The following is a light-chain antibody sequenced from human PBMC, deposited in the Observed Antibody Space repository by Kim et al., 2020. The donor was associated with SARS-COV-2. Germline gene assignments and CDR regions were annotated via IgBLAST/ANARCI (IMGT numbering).Light chain of an antibody. V-gene: IGLV1-47*01. J-gene: IGLJ1*01. CDR1: SSNIGRNY. CDR3: AAWDDSLSGYV. Sequence: PGQRVTISCSGSSSNIGRNYVYWYQQLPGSAPKLLIYRDNQRPSGVPDRFSGSRSGTSASVAISGLRSEDEADYYCAAWDDSLSGYVFGTGTKVTVL. CDR2: RDN.